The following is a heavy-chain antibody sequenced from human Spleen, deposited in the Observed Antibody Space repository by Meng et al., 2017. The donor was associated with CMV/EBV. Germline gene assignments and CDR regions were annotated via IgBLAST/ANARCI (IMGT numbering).Heavy chain of an antibody. V-gene: IGHV3-23*01. D-gene: IGHD6-19*01. Sequence: LSLTCAASGFSFSTYAMSWVRQAPGKGLEWVSAISGTDTNTYYADSVKGRFTVSRDNSKNTLYLQMNSLRVDDTAVYYCAKDAYTSGWYSYDHWGQGTLVTVSS. CDR3: AKDAYTSGWYSYDH. J-gene: IGHJ4*02. CDR2: ISGTDTNT. CDR1: GFSFSTYA.